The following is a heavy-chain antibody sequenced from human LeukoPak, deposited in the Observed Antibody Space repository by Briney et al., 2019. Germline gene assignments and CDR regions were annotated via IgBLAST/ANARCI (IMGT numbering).Heavy chain of an antibody. Sequence: GGSLRLSCAASGFTFSSYSMNWVRQAPGKGLQWVSSISSSSSYIYYADSVKGRFTISRDNAKNSLYLQMNSLRDDDTAVYYCARVDASSHYYFDYWGQGTLVTVSS. CDR3: ARVDASSHYYFDY. V-gene: IGHV3-21*01. D-gene: IGHD6-6*01. CDR2: ISSSSSYI. CDR1: GFTFSSYS. J-gene: IGHJ4*02.